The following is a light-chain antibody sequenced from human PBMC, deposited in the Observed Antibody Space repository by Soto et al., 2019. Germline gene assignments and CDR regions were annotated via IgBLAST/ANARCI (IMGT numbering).Light chain of an antibody. CDR1: QSIRNW. CDR3: QQYSSDSWT. Sequence: DIQMTQSPSTLSASVGDRVTITCRASQSIRNWLAWYQQKPGKAPNLLIYTASTLETGVPSRFSGSGSGTEFTLTISSLQPDDFATYYCQQYSSDSWTFGQGTKVEIK. V-gene: IGKV1-5*03. CDR2: TAS. J-gene: IGKJ1*01.